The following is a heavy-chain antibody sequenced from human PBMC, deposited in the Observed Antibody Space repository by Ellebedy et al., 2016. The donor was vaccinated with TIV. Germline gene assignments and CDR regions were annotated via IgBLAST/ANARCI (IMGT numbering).Heavy chain of an antibody. CDR1: GFTFSDHY. Sequence: PGGSLRLSCAASGFTFSDHYMDWVRQAPGKGLEWVGRTRNKANSYTTEYAASVKGRFTISRDDSKNSLYLQMNSLKTEDTAVYYCARGGIRYFDWFSLRYYYYGMDVWGQGTTVTVSS. CDR3: ARGGIRYFDWFSLRYYYYGMDV. V-gene: IGHV3-72*01. D-gene: IGHD3-9*01. J-gene: IGHJ6*02. CDR2: TRNKANSYTT.